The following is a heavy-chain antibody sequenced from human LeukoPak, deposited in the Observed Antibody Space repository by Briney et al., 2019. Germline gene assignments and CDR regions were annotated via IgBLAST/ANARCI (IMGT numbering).Heavy chain of an antibody. CDR2: ISAYNGNT. J-gene: IGHJ5*02. V-gene: IGHV1-18*04. D-gene: IGHD2-2*01. Sequence: ASVTVSCKASGYTFTSYGISWVRQAPGQGLEWMGWISAYNGNTNYAQKLQGRVTMTTDTSTSTAYMELRSLRSDDTDVYYCARSTGDLGYCSSTSCYLPYYWFDPWGQGTLVTVSS. CDR3: ARSTGDLGYCSSTSCYLPYYWFDP. CDR1: GYTFTSYG.